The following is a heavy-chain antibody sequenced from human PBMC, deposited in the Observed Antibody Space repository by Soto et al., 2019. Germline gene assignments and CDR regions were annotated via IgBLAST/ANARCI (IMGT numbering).Heavy chain of an antibody. Sequence: GESLKISCKGSGYSFTSYWIGWVRQMPGKGREWMGIIYPGDSDTRYSPSFQGQVTISADKSISTAYLQWSSLKASDTAMYYCARHPDYYDSSGYYSDYWGQGTLVTVSS. CDR3: ARHPDYYDSSGYYSDY. D-gene: IGHD3-22*01. V-gene: IGHV5-51*01. CDR2: IYPGDSDT. CDR1: GYSFTSYW. J-gene: IGHJ4*02.